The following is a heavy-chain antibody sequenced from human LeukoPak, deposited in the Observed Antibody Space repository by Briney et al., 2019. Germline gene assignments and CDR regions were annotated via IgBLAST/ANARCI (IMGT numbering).Heavy chain of an antibody. V-gene: IGHV3-7*03. CDR2: IKQDGSEK. D-gene: IGHD2-21*02. J-gene: IGHJ5*02. CDR3: AKDGNIVVVTYWFDP. CDR1: GFTFSSYW. Sequence: PGGSLRLSCAASGFTFSSYWMSWVRQAPGKGLEWVANIKQDGSEKYYVDSVKGRFSISRDNAKNSLYLQMNSLRAEDTAVYYCAKDGNIVVVTYWFDPWGQGTLVTVSS.